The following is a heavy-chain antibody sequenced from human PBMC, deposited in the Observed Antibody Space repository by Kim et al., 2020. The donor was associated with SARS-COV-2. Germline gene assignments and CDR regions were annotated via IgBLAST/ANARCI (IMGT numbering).Heavy chain of an antibody. Sequence: GGSLRLSCAASGFTFSSYAMSWVHQAPGKGLEWVSAISGSGGSTYYADSVKGRFTISRDNSKNTLYLQMNSLRAEDTAVYYCASPRRAAAGTFSFDYWGQGTLVTVSS. V-gene: IGHV3-23*01. J-gene: IGHJ4*02. CDR1: GFTFSSYA. D-gene: IGHD6-13*01. CDR3: ASPRRAAAGTFSFDY. CDR2: ISGSGGST.